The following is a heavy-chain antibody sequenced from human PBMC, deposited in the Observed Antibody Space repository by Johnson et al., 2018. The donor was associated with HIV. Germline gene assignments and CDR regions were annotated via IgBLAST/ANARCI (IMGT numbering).Heavy chain of an antibody. CDR1: GFTFSSYW. V-gene: IGHV3-30-3*01. CDR3: ARSQTMIVDGADAFDI. D-gene: IGHD3-22*01. Sequence: QVQLVESGGGVVQPGGSLRLSCAASGFTFSSYWMSWVRRAPGKGLEWVAVISYDGSNKYYADSVKGRFTISRDNSKNTLYLQMNSLRAEDTAVYYCARSQTMIVDGADAFDIWGQGTMVTVSS. CDR2: ISYDGSNK. J-gene: IGHJ3*02.